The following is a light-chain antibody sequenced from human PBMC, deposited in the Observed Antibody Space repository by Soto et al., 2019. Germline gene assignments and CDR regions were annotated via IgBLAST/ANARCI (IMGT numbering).Light chain of an antibody. V-gene: IGKV3-20*01. J-gene: IGKJ1*01. CDR3: LQDYNYPGT. Sequence: EIVLTQSPGTLSLSPGERATLSCRASQSVSSSYLAWYQQKPGQAPRLLIYGASSRATGIPDRFSGSGSGTDFTLTISRLEPEDFATYYCLQDYNYPGTFGQGTKV. CDR1: QSVSSSY. CDR2: GAS.